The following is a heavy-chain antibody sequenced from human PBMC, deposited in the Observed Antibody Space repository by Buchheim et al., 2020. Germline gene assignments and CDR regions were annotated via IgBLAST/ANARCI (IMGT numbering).Heavy chain of an antibody. J-gene: IGHJ2*01. Sequence: ESQLVESGGGLVQPGGSLRRSCAASGFTFDNYMMPWVRQAPGKGLEWVANIGEEGSEKNYADSVKGRLTISRDNAKNSLFLQMNSLRAEDTAVYFCAKEVPPWKSENWYLDLWGRGTL. V-gene: IGHV3-7*01. CDR1: GFTFDNYM. CDR2: IGEEGSEK. D-gene: IGHD1-1*01. CDR3: AKEVPPWKSENWYLDL.